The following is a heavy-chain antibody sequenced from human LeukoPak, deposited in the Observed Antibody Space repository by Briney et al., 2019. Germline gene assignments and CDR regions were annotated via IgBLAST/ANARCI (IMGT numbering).Heavy chain of an antibody. CDR1: GFTFSSYS. Sequence: GGSLRLSCAASGFTFSSYSMNWVRQAPGKGLEWVSSISSSSSYIYYADSVKGRFTISRDNAKNSLYLQMNSLRAEDTAVYYCARGAAQYSGYDLGFDYWGQGTLVTASS. J-gene: IGHJ4*02. D-gene: IGHD5-12*01. V-gene: IGHV3-21*01. CDR2: ISSSSSYI. CDR3: ARGAAQYSGYDLGFDY.